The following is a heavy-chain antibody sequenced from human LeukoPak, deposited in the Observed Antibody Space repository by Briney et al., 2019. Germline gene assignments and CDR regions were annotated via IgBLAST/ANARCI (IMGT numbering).Heavy chain of an antibody. V-gene: IGHV4-59*02. CDR1: GGSVSSYY. D-gene: IGHD3-10*01. Sequence: SETLSLTCTVSGGSVSSYYWSWIRQPPGKGLEWIGYIYYSGSTNYNPSLKSRVTISVDTSKNQFSLKLSSVTAADTAVYYCARGANYYGSSYYDYWGQGTLVTVSS. J-gene: IGHJ4*02. CDR2: IYYSGST. CDR3: ARGANYYGSSYYDY.